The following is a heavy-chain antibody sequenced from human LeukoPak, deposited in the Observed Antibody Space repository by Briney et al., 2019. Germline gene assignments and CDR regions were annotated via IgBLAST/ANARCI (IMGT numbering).Heavy chain of an antibody. CDR3: ARGVRGDFWSGYPTYYYYYMDV. CDR1: GGSFSGYY. D-gene: IGHD3-3*01. J-gene: IGHJ6*03. V-gene: IGHV4-34*01. CDR2: INHSGST. Sequence: PSETLSLTCAVYGGSFSGYYWSWIRQPPGKGLEWLGEINHSGSTNYNPSLKSRVTKSVGTSKNQFSLKLSSVTAADTAVYYCARGVRGDFWSGYPTYYYYYMDVWGKGTTVTVSS.